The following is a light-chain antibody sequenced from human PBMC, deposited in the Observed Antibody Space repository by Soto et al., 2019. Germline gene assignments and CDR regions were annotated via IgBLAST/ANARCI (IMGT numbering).Light chain of an antibody. CDR2: DVS. J-gene: IGLJ1*01. CDR1: SRDVGGYDY. CDR3: VSYTSSSLYV. Sequence: QSALTQPASVSGSPGQSITISCTGTSRDVGGYDYVSWYQQHPGKAPELMIHDVSNRPSGVSNRFSGSKSGNTASLTISGLQAEDEAEYYCVSYTSSSLYVFGTRTKVTVL. V-gene: IGLV2-14*01.